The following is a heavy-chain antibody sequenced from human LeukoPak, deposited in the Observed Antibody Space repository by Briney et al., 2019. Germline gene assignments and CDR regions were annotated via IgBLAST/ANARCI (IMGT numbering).Heavy chain of an antibody. CDR3: ARTNLDCKNGVCYDY. CDR2: ISAYNGKT. CDR1: DYTFTNYG. V-gene: IGHV1-18*01. D-gene: IGHD2-8*01. J-gene: IGHJ4*02. Sequence: ASVKVSCKASDYTFTNYGISWVRQAPGQGLEWMGWISAYNGKTYYAQNFQGRVTVTTDTSTSTAYMDLRSLRSDDTAVYYCARTNLDCKNGVCYDYWGQGTPVTVSS.